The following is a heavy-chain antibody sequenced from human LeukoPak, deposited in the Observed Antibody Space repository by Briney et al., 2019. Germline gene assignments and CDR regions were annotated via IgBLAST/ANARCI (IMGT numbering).Heavy chain of an antibody. CDR2: ISGGGGSS. Sequence: GGSLRLSCAASGFTFRIYAMTWVRQAPGKGLEWVSVISGGGGSSYYGDSVKGRFTISRDNSKNTLFRQMNSLRVEDTAIYYRVKGDTGTTRPNFDLWGQGTLVTVSS. D-gene: IGHD2/OR15-2a*01. CDR1: GFTFRIYA. V-gene: IGHV3-23*01. CDR3: VKGDTGTTRPNFDL. J-gene: IGHJ4*02.